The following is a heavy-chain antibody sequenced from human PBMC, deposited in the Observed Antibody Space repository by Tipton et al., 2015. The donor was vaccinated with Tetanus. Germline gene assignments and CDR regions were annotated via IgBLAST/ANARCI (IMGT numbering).Heavy chain of an antibody. Sequence: SLRLSCAASGFTFNTYWMTWVRQVPGKGLEWVANIKQDGGEKYCVDSVKGRFTISRDNARNSLYLQMNSLRAEDTAVYYCARVWGYCSSTTCSGIDYWGQGTLVTVSS. D-gene: IGHD2-2*01. CDR1: GFTFNTYW. CDR3: ARVWGYCSSTTCSGIDY. J-gene: IGHJ4*02. CDR2: IKQDGGEK. V-gene: IGHV3-7*01.